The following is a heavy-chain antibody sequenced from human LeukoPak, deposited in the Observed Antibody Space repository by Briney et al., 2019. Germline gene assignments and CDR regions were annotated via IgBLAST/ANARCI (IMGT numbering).Heavy chain of an antibody. J-gene: IGHJ6*03. CDR1: GYSISSGYY. V-gene: IGHV4-38-2*02. CDR3: ARDYWAARPGYYYYMDV. Sequence: PSETLSLTCTVSGYSISSGYYWGWIRQPPGKGLEWIGSIYHSGSTYYNPSLKSRVTISVDTSKNQFSLKLSSVTAADTAVYYCARDYWAARPGYYYYMDVWGKGTTATVSS. D-gene: IGHD6-6*01. CDR2: IYHSGST.